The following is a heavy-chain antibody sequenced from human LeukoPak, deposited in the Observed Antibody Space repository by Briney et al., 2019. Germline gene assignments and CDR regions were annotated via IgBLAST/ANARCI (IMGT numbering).Heavy chain of an antibody. CDR3: ASPYQLLFESAFDI. CDR2: INPNSGGT. D-gene: IGHD2-2*01. Sequence: ASVKVSCKASGYTFTGYYMHWVRQAPGQGLEWMGWINPNSGGTNYAQKFQGRVTMTGDTSISTAYMELSRLRSDDTAVYYCASPYQLLFESAFDIWGQGTMVTVSS. J-gene: IGHJ3*02. V-gene: IGHV1-2*02. CDR1: GYTFTGYY.